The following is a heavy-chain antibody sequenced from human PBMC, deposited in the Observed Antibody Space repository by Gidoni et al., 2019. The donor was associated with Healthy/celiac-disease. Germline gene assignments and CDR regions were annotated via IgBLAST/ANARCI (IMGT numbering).Heavy chain of an antibody. CDR3: ARGSEEQTPWGFFDY. Sequence: QVQLVQSGAAVKKPGSSVKVSCKASGDTFSSYAISWVRQAPGQGLEWMGGIIPIFGTANYAQKFQGRVTITADESTSTAYMELSSLRSEDTAVYYCARGSEEQTPWGFFDYWGQGTLVTVSS. CDR2: IIPIFGTA. CDR1: GDTFSSYA. V-gene: IGHV1-69*01. D-gene: IGHD3-16*01. J-gene: IGHJ4*02.